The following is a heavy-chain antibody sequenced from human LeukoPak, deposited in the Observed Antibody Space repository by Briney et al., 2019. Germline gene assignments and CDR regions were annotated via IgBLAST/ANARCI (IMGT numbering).Heavy chain of an antibody. CDR1: GGSISSYY. J-gene: IGHJ4*02. V-gene: IGHV4-59*12. CDR2: IYYSGST. CDR3: ARGHLSITIFGVVIGEYYFDY. D-gene: IGHD3-3*01. Sequence: SETLSLTCTVSGGSISSYYWSWIRQPPGKGLEWIGYIYYSGSTNYNPSLKSRVTISVDTSKNQFSLKLSSVTAADTAVYYCARGHLSITIFGVVIGEYYFDYWGQGTLVTVSS.